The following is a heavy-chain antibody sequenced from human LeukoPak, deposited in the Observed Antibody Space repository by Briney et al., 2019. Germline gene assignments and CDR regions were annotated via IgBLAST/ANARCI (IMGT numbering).Heavy chain of an antibody. V-gene: IGHV1-69*13. Sequence: GASVKVSCKASGGTFSSYAISWVRQAPGQGLEWMGGIIPIFGTANYAQKFQGRVTITADESTSTAYMELSSLRSEDTAVYSCAREADYYDSSGYACWGQGTLVTVSS. J-gene: IGHJ4*02. CDR1: GGTFSSYA. D-gene: IGHD3-22*01. CDR3: AREADYYDSSGYAC. CDR2: IIPIFGTA.